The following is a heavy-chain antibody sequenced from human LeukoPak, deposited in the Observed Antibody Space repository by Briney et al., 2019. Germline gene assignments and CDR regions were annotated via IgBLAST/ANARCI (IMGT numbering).Heavy chain of an antibody. J-gene: IGHJ4*02. D-gene: IGHD4-17*01. Sequence: QSGGSLRLSCAASGFTFSSYAMHWVRQAPGKGLEYVSAISSNGGSTYYANSVKGRFTISRDNSKNTLYLQMGSLRAEDMAVYYCAREDYGDYAFYYWGQGTLVTVSS. V-gene: IGHV3-64*01. CDR1: GFTFSSYA. CDR3: AREDYGDYAFYY. CDR2: ISSNGGST.